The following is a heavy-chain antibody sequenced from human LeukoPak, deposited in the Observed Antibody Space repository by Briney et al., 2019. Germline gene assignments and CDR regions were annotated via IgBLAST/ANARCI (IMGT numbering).Heavy chain of an antibody. D-gene: IGHD1-1*01. CDR3: ARGGTFVSDY. CDR1: GFAFSTFW. Sequence: GGSLRLSCAASGFAFSTFWMSWVRQAPGKGLEWVANIKEDGSEKYYVDSMEGRFTVSRDNAKNSLYLQMDSLRAGDTAVYYCARGGTFVSDYWGQGTLVTVSS. CDR2: IKEDGSEK. J-gene: IGHJ4*02. V-gene: IGHV3-7*01.